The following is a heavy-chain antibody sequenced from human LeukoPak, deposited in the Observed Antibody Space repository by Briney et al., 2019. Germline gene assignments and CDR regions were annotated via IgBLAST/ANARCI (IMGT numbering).Heavy chain of an antibody. J-gene: IGHJ4*02. Sequence: GASVKVSCKASGYTFTSYAMNWVRQAPGQGLEWMGWINTNTGNPTYAQGFTGRFVFSLDTSVSTAYLQISSLKAEDTAVYYCARVRLGWESYDFWSGRHKHFDYWGQGTLVTVSS. D-gene: IGHD3-3*01. CDR2: INTNTGNP. CDR3: ARVRLGWESYDFWSGRHKHFDY. V-gene: IGHV7-4-1*02. CDR1: GYTFTSYA.